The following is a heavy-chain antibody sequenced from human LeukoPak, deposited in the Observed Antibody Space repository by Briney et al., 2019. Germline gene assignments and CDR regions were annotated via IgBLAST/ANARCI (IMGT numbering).Heavy chain of an antibody. CDR3: ARDPWTNSDYDGFDY. D-gene: IGHD5-12*01. CDR1: GFTFSNYA. V-gene: IGHV3-23*01. Sequence: GGSLRLSCAASGFTFSNYAMRWVRQAPGKGLEWVSGISGSGDSTYYADSVKGRFTISRDNSKNTLYLQMNSLRAEDTAVYYCARDPWTNSDYDGFDYWGQGTLVTVSS. CDR2: ISGSGDST. J-gene: IGHJ4*02.